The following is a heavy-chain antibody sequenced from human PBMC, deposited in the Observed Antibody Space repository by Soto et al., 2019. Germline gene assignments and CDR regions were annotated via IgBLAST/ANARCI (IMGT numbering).Heavy chain of an antibody. CDR1: GYTFTSYD. V-gene: IGHV1-8*01. CDR2: MNPNSGNT. J-gene: IGHJ6*02. CDR3: ARGLRGYYYYYYYGMDV. Sequence: GASVKVSCKASGYTFTSYDINWVRQATGQGLEWMGWMNPNSGNTGYAQKFQGRVTMTRNTSISTAYMELSSLRSEDTAVYYCARGLRGYYYYYYYGMDVWGQGTTVTVSS. D-gene: IGHD5-12*01.